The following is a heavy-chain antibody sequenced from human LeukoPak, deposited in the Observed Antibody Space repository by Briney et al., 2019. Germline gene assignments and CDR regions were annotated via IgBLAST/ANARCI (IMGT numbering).Heavy chain of an antibody. CDR3: AGEMDIVVVPAAMFHDAFDI. CDR2: INHSEST. CDR1: GGSFSGYY. Sequence: SETLSLTCAVYGGSFSGYYWSWIRQPPGKGLEWIGEINHSESTNYNPSLKSRVTISVDTSKNQFSLKLSSVTAADTAVYYCAGEMDIVVVPAAMFHDAFDIWGQGTMVTVSS. V-gene: IGHV4-34*01. D-gene: IGHD2-2*03. J-gene: IGHJ3*02.